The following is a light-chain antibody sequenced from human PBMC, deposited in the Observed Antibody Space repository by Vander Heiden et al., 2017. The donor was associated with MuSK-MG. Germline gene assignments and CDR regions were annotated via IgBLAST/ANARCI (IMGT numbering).Light chain of an antibody. CDR2: KDS. CDR3: QSAERSGTYHEWL. Sequence: SYQLTQPPSVSVSPGQTARIPCSGDALPKQYAYWYQQKPGQATVLVIDKDSERPSGIPERFSAASSGTTVKLTIRGRQAEDEADYFWQSAERSGTYHEWLLAGGHKL. J-gene: IGLJ2*01. V-gene: IGLV3-25*03. CDR1: ALPKQY.